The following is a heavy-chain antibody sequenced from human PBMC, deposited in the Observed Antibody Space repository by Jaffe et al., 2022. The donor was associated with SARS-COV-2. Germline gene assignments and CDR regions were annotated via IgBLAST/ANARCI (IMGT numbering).Heavy chain of an antibody. CDR3: AKDSNYGDSVS. D-gene: IGHD4-17*01. V-gene: IGHV3-23*01. J-gene: IGHJ5*02. Sequence: EVQLLESGGGLVQPGGSLRLSCAASGFTFSTYAMSWVRQAPGKGLEWVSAISGSGDSTYYAGSVKGRFTISRDNSKNTLYLQLNSLRAEDTAVYYCAKDSNYGDSVSWGQGTLVTVSS. CDR1: GFTFSTYA. CDR2: ISGSGDST.